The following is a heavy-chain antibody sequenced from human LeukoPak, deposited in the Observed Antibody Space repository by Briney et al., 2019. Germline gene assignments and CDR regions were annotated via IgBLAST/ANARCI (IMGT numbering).Heavy chain of an antibody. CDR3: ARGPPYYDFWSGYSPNYYYYYMDV. J-gene: IGHJ6*03. CDR2: IYHSGST. V-gene: IGHV4-38-2*01. Sequence: PSETLSLTCAVSGYSISSGYYWGWIRPPPGKGLEWIGIIYHSGSTFYNPSLKSRVTISVDTSKNQFSLKLSSVTAADTAVYYCARGPPYYDFWSGYSPNYYYYYMDVWGKGSTVSVCS. CDR1: GYSISSGYY. D-gene: IGHD3-3*01.